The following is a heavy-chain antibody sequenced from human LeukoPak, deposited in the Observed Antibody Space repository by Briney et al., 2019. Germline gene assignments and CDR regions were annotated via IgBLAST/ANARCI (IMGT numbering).Heavy chain of an antibody. D-gene: IGHD1-26*01. V-gene: IGHV1-18*01. Sequence: AASVRVSCKASGYTFNSYGISWVRQAPGQGLEWMGWISTYNGHTNYAQKLQGRVTMTTDTSTSTVYMELRSLRSDDTAVYYCARLAPQKWELPGKWFDPWGQGTLVTVSS. CDR3: ARLAPQKWELPGKWFDP. J-gene: IGHJ5*02. CDR2: ISTYNGHT. CDR1: GYTFNSYG.